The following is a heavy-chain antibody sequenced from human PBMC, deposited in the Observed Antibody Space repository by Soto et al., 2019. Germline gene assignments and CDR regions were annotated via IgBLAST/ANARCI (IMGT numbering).Heavy chain of an antibody. J-gene: IGHJ6*03. CDR3: ASIPTSEGYYYMDV. V-gene: IGHV4-31*03. Sequence: QVQLQESGPGLVKPSQTLSLTCTVSGGSISSGGYYWSWIRQHPGKGLEWIGYIYYSGSTYYNPSLKSRVTISVDASKNQFSLKLSSVTAADTSGYYCASIPTSEGYYYMDVWGKGTTVTVSS. CDR1: GGSISSGGYY. CDR2: IYYSGST. D-gene: IGHD3-16*01.